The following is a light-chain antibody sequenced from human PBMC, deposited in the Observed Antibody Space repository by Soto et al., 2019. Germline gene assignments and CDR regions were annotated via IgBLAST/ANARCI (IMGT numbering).Light chain of an antibody. V-gene: IGLV1-40*01. CDR3: RSYDSSLSGVV. CDR1: SSNIGAGYD. Sequence: QSVLTQPPSVSGAPGQRVTMSCTGSSSNIGAGYDVHWYQQLPGTAPKLLIYGNSNRPSGVPDRFSGSKSGTSASLAITGLQAEDEADYYCRSYDSSLSGVVFGGGTKLTVL. J-gene: IGLJ2*01. CDR2: GNS.